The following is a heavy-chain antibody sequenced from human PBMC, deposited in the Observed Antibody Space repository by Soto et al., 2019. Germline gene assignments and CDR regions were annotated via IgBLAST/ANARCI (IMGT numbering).Heavy chain of an antibody. J-gene: IGHJ6*02. Sequence: GESLKISCKGSGYSFTSYWIGWVRQMPGKGLESMGIIYPGDSDTRYSPSFQGQVTISVDKSISTAYLQWSSLKASDTAMYYCARTAAAGKYYYGMDVWGQGTTVTVSS. CDR2: IYPGDSDT. CDR3: ARTAAAGKYYYGMDV. D-gene: IGHD6-13*01. V-gene: IGHV5-51*01. CDR1: GYSFTSYW.